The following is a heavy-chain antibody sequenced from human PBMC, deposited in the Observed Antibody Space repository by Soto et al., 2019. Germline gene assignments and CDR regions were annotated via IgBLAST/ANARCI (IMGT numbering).Heavy chain of an antibody. J-gene: IGHJ4*02. D-gene: IGHD3-10*01. CDR3: ARGKFPFTFDY. Sequence: PSETLSLTCTVSGGSISTYYWSWIRQPPGKGLEWIGYIYYSGSTNYNPSLKSRVTISEDASKNQSSLKLSSVTAADTAVYYCARGKFPFTFDYWGQGTLVTVSS. V-gene: IGHV4-59*01. CDR1: GGSISTYY. CDR2: IYYSGST.